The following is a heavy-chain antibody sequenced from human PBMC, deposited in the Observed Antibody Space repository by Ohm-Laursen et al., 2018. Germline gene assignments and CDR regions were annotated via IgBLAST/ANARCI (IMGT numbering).Heavy chain of an antibody. CDR2: ISGIGGST. CDR1: GFSFSSYA. J-gene: IGHJ6*02. CDR3: AKNKFGDNFYYYGMDV. Sequence: SLRLSCSASGFSFSSYAMSWVRQAPGKGLEWVSAISGIGGSTYHADSVRGRFTISRDNSKNTLYLQMNSLRAEDTAVYYCAKNKFGDNFYYYGMDVWGQGTTVTVSS. D-gene: IGHD3-10*01. V-gene: IGHV3-23*01.